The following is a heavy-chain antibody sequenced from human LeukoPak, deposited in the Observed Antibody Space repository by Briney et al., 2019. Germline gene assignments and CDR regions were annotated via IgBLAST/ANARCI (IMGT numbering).Heavy chain of an antibody. D-gene: IGHD5-12*01. J-gene: IGHJ3*02. CDR3: AHPGDIVATHPAAFDI. Sequence: SETLSLTCNVSGGSISAGSYYWGWIRQPPGKGLEWIGSIYYSGSTYYNPSLKSRVTISVDTSKNQFSLKLSSVTAADTAVYYCAHPGDIVATHPAAFDIWGQGTMVTVSS. V-gene: IGHV4-39*07. CDR1: GGSISAGSYY. CDR2: IYYSGST.